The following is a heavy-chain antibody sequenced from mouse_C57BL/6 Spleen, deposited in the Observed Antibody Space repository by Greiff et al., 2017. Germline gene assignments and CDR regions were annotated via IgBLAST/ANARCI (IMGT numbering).Heavy chain of an antibody. CDR2: FYPGSGSI. V-gene: IGHV1-62-2*01. CDR3: ARHETYDYDDGFDY. D-gene: IGHD2-4*01. Sequence: QVQLQQSGAELVQPGASVKLSCKASGYTFTEYTIHWVKQRSGQGLEWIGWFYPGSGSIKKNEKFTDKATLTAAKTSSTVYMELSRLTSEDSAVYFYARHETYDYDDGFDYWGQGTTLTVSS. CDR1: GYTFTEYT. J-gene: IGHJ2*01.